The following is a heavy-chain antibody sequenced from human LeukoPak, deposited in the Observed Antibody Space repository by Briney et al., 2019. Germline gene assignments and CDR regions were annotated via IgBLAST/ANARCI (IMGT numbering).Heavy chain of an antibody. Sequence: SQTLSLTCTVSGGSISSGGYYWSWIRQHPGKGLEWIGYIYYSGSAYYNPSLKSRVTISVDTSKNQFSLKLSSVTAADTAVYYCARVPSMVRRPIDYWGQGTLVTVSS. CDR3: ARVPSMVRRPIDY. J-gene: IGHJ4*02. CDR1: GGSISSGGYY. D-gene: IGHD3-10*01. V-gene: IGHV4-31*03. CDR2: IYYSGSA.